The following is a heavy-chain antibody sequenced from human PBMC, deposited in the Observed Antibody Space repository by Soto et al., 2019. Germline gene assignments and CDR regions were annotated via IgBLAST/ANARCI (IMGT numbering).Heavy chain of an antibody. D-gene: IGHD4-17*01. V-gene: IGHV3-48*01. J-gene: IGHJ6*02. CDR1: GLTFSTYN. CDR3: AKGLTTVTSYYYCYGMDV. Sequence: GGSLRLSCAASGLTFSTYNMNWVRQAPGKGLEWVSYINSGGGTTYYADSVKGRFTISRDNAKNTLYLQMNSLRAEDTAVYYCAKGLTTVTSYYYCYGMDVWGQGTTVIVSS. CDR2: INSGGGTT.